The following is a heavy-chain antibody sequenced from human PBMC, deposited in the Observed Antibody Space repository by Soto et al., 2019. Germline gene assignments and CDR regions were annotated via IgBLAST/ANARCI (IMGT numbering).Heavy chain of an antibody. D-gene: IGHD3-22*01. V-gene: IGHV4-4*02. CDR1: GGSISSSNW. CDR3: TRCPITTSSYNRFDP. Sequence: SETLSLTCAVSGGSISSSNWWSWVRQPPGKGLEWIGEIYHSGSTNYNPSLKSRVTISVDKSKNQFSLKLSSVTAADTAGYYCTRCPITTSSYNRFDPWGQGTVVT. CDR2: IYHSGST. J-gene: IGHJ5*01.